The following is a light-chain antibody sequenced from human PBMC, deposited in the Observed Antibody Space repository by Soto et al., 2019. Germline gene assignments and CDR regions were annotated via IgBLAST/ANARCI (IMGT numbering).Light chain of an antibody. CDR3: QSYDSSLSVV. V-gene: IGLV1-40*01. J-gene: IGLJ2*01. CDR1: SSNIEAGYD. CDR2: ANN. Sequence: QPVLTQPPSVSGAPGQRVTISCTGSSSNIEAGYDVHWYQQLPGTAPKLLIYANNNRPSGVPDRFSGSKSGTSASLAITGLQAEDEADYHCQSYDSSLSVVFGGGTQLTVL.